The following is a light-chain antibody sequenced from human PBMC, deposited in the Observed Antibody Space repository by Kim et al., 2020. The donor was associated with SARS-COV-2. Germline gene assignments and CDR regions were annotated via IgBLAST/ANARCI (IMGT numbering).Light chain of an antibody. CDR2: GAS. CDR3: QQYYNWPPEYT. CDR1: QNVGSN. V-gene: IGKV3-15*01. Sequence: ETVMTQSPATLSVSLGERATLSCRASQNVGSNLAWYQQNPGQVPRLLIYGASTRATGIPARFSGSGSGTEFTLTISSLQSEDCAVYYCQQYYNWPPEYTFGQGTKLEI. J-gene: IGKJ2*01.